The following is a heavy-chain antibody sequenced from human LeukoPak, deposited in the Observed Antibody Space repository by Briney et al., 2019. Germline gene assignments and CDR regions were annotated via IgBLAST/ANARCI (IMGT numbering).Heavy chain of an antibody. J-gene: IGHJ6*02. CDR3: AKVSGGGLYYDGMDV. V-gene: IGHV3-33*06. CDR1: GFNFSSYG. CDR2: IWYDGSKK. Sequence: GGSLRLSCAASGFNFSSYGMHWVRQAPGKGLEWVAVIWYDGSKKYYADSVKGRFIISRDNSRNTLYLQMNSLGAEDTAVYYCAKVSGGGLYYDGMDVWGQGTTVTVSS. D-gene: IGHD1-14*01.